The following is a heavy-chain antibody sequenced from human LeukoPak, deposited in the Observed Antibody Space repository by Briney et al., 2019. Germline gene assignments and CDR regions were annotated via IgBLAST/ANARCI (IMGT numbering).Heavy chain of an antibody. CDR3: AKGRRSSLWYQELDY. V-gene: IGHV3-23*01. J-gene: IGHJ4*02. CDR2: ISGSGSRT. CDR1: GFTFSTYD. Sequence: GGSLRLSCAVSGFTFSTYDMSWVRQAPGKGLEWVSIISGSGSRTFYADSVKGRFTISRDNSKNTLYLQMNSQRAEDTAVYYCAKGRRSSLWYQELDYWGQGTLVTVSS. D-gene: IGHD6-13*01.